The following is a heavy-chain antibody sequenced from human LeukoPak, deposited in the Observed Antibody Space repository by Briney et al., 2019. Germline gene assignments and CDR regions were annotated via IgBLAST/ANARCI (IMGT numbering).Heavy chain of an antibody. CDR3: ARDELEYCSSTSCSYPDY. D-gene: IGHD2-2*01. J-gene: IGHJ4*02. Sequence: SVKVSCKASGYTFTSYAMNWVRQAPGQGLVWMGWINTNTGNPTYAQGFTGRFVFSLDTSVSTAYLQISSLKAEDTAVYYCARDELEYCSSTSCSYPDYWGQGTLVTVSS. CDR2: INTNTGNP. V-gene: IGHV7-4-1*02. CDR1: GYTFTSYA.